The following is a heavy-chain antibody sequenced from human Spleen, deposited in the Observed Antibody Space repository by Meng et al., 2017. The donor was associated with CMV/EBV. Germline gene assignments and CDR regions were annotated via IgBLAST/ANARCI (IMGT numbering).Heavy chain of an antibody. J-gene: IGHJ4*02. CDR3: AKKALPAAWGYFDC. CDR1: RFGFTFSSYG. Sequence: GESLKISCAASRFGFTFSSYGMHWVRQAPGKGLEGVAFIRYDGSNKYYADSVKGRFTISRDNSENTLYLQMNSLRAEDTAVYYCAKKALPAAWGYFDCWGQGTLVTVSS. D-gene: IGHD2-2*01. V-gene: IGHV3-30*02. CDR2: IRYDGSNK.